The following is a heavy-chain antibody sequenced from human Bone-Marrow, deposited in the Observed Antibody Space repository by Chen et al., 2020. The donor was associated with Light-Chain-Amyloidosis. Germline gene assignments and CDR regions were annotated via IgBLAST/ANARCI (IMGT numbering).Heavy chain of an antibody. Sequence: EVQLEQSGPEVKKPGESLKISCKGSGYTFPNYWIGWVRQMPGKGLEWMGVIYPDGSGASYSPSVEGHVTSSADKSITTADLQWSSLKASDTAIYYCARRRDGYNFDYWGQGTLVTVSS. CDR1: GYTFPNYW. V-gene: IGHV5-51*01. D-gene: IGHD5-12*01. CDR2: IYPDGSGA. CDR3: ARRRDGYNFDY. J-gene: IGHJ4*02.